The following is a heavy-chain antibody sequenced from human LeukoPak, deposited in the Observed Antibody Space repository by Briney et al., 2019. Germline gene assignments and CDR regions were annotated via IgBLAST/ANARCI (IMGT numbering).Heavy chain of an antibody. CDR3: AKPITMVRGAGFDY. Sequence: GGSLRLSCAASGFTFSSYGMHWIRQAPGKGLEWVAVISYDGSNKYYADSVKGRFTISRDNSKNTLYLQMNSLRAEDTAVYYCAKPITMVRGAGFDYWGQGTLVTVSS. J-gene: IGHJ4*02. CDR2: ISYDGSNK. CDR1: GFTFSSYG. V-gene: IGHV3-30*18. D-gene: IGHD3-10*01.